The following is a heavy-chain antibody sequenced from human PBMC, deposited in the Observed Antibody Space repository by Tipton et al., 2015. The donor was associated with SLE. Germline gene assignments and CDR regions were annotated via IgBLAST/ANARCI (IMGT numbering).Heavy chain of an antibody. CDR1: GGSFSAYY. CDR3: ARKSLVEDL. J-gene: IGHJ4*02. V-gene: IGHV4-59*07. D-gene: IGHD6-6*01. Sequence: TLSLTCAVYGGSFSAYYWSWIRQPPGKGLEWIGYIFYSTTNYNPSLKSRVSISVDTSKNQFSLKLSSVTTADTAVYYCARKSLVEDLWGQGTLVTVSS. CDR2: IFYSTT.